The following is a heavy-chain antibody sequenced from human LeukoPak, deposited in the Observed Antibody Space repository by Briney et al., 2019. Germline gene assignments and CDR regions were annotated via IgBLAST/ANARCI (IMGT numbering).Heavy chain of an antibody. CDR3: ARGYSYGARMDV. Sequence: PSETLSLTCTVSGGSISSYYWSWIRQPPGKGLEWIGYIYYSGSTNYNPSPKSRVTISVDTSKNQFSLKLSSVTAADTAVYYCARGYSYGARMDVWGQGTTVTVSS. J-gene: IGHJ6*02. D-gene: IGHD5-18*01. V-gene: IGHV4-59*01. CDR1: GGSISSYY. CDR2: IYYSGST.